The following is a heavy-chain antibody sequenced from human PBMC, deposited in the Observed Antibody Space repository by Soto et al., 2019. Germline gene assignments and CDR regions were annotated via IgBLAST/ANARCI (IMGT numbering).Heavy chain of an antibody. CDR1: GGSFSGYY. J-gene: IGHJ5*02. CDR2: INHSGST. Sequence: PSETLSLTCAVYGGSFSGYYWTWIRQSPGKGLEWIGEINHSGSTNYNPSLKSRVTILVDTSKNQFSLKLSSVTAADTAIYYCAVGINWFDPWGRGTLVTVSS. CDR3: AVGINWFDP. V-gene: IGHV4-34*01.